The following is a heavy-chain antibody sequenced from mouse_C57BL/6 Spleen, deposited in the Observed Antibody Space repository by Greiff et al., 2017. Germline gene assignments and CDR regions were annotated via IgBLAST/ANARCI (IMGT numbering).Heavy chain of an antibody. Sequence: EVHLVESGPGLVKPSQSLSLTCSVTGYSITSGYYWNWIRQFPGNKLEWMGYISYDGSNNYNPSLKNRISITRDTSKNQFFLKLNSVTTEDTATYYCAEERTSGTGFDYWGQGTTLTVSS. CDR3: AEERTSGTGFDY. J-gene: IGHJ2*01. V-gene: IGHV3-6*01. CDR2: ISYDGSN. CDR1: GYSITSGYY. D-gene: IGHD4-1*01.